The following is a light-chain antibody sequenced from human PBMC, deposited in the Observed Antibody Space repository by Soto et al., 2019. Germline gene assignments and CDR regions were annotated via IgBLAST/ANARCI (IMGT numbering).Light chain of an antibody. CDR1: QRIGNA. J-gene: IGKJ1*01. CDR2: AAS. CDR3: LQDFNYPWT. V-gene: IGKV1-6*01. Sequence: IQLTQSPSFLSASVGDTVTISCRASQRIGNAVDWYHQKPGKPPKVLIYAASSLQGGVPPRFSGSGSGTDFTLAISSLQPEDSATYYCLQDFNYPWTFGQGTKVDIK.